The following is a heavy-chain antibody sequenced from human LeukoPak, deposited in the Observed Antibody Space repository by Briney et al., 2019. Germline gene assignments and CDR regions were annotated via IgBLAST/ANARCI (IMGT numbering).Heavy chain of an antibody. J-gene: IGHJ5*01. CDR2: IHYSGSS. D-gene: IGHD3-3*01. Sequence: SETLSLTCALYGGSFSGYYWTWIRQPPGKGLEWLGEIHYSGSSNHNPSLKSRLTMSIDKSKNQFSLTLASVTAADTAAYYCARGRPQYSFWRGSKENYFDPWGQGTLVTVSS. CDR3: ARGRPQYSFWRGSKENYFDP. V-gene: IGHV4-34*01. CDR1: GGSFSGYY.